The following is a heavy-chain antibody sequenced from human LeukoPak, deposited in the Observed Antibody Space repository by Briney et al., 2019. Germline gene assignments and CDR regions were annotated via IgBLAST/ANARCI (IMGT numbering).Heavy chain of an antibody. Sequence: GGSLRLSFAASGFTFSSYAMSWVRQAPGKGLEWVSTISAGSGGTYHADSVKGRFTISRDNSKNTLYLQMDSLRVEDTALYYCARDALGATPRNYFLHWGQGTLVTVSS. CDR2: ISAGSGGT. V-gene: IGHV3-23*01. CDR3: ARDALGATPRNYFLH. D-gene: IGHD1-26*01. CDR1: GFTFSSYA. J-gene: IGHJ1*01.